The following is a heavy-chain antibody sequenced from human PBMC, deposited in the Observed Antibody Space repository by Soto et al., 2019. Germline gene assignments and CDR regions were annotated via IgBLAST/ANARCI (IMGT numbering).Heavy chain of an antibody. CDR2: IKSKTDGGTT. V-gene: IGHV3-15*01. CDR3: TTAGVAAHYPQSY. Sequence: GGSLRLSCAASGFTFSNAWMSWVRQAPGKGLEWVGRIKSKTDGGTTDYAAPVKGRFTISRDDSKNTLYLQMNSLKTEDTAVYYCTTAGVAAHYPQSYWGQGTLVTVSS. D-gene: IGHD6-13*01. CDR1: GFTFSNAW. J-gene: IGHJ4*02.